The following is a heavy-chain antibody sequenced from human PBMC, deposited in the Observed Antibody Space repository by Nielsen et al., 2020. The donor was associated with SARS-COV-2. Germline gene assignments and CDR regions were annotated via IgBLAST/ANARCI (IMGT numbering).Heavy chain of an antibody. CDR3: ARDLSPARYYDSNWFDP. J-gene: IGHJ5*02. CDR1: GFTFSSYD. V-gene: IGHV3-13*01. CDR2: IGTAGDT. Sequence: GESLKISCAASGFTFSSYDMHWVRQATGKGLEWVSAIGTAGDTYYPGSVKGRFTISRENAKNSLYLQMNSLRAGDTAVYYCARDLSPARYYDSNWFDPWGQGTLVTVSS. D-gene: IGHD3-22*01.